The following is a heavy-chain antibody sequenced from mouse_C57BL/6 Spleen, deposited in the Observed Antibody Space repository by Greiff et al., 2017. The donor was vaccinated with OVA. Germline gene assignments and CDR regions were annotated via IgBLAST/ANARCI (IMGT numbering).Heavy chain of an antibody. V-gene: IGHV1-26*01. D-gene: IGHD2-1*01. CDR2: INPNNGGT. CDR3: ARLYYGRGFAY. J-gene: IGHJ3*01. CDR1: GYTFTDYY. Sequence: VQLQQSGPELVKPGASVKISCKASGYTFTDYYMNWVKQSHGKSLEWIGDINPNNGGTSYNQKFKGKATLTVDKSSSTAYMELRSLTSEDSAVYYCARLYYGRGFAYWGQGTLVTVSA.